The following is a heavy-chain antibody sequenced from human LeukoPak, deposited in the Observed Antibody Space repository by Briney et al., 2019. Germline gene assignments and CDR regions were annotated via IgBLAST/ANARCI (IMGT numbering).Heavy chain of an antibody. CDR1: GYTFTDYY. CDR3: ARMAMDPAMVTNFFDL. J-gene: IGHJ4*02. D-gene: IGHD5-18*01. Sequence: ASVKVSCTASGYTFTDYYMYWVRQAPGQGPECMGVINPSGGSTTSAQKFQGRVTLTKDTAMSTIYIELSSLRSDDTAVYYCARMAMDPAMVTNFFDLWGQGTLLIVSA. CDR2: INPSGGST. V-gene: IGHV1-46*01.